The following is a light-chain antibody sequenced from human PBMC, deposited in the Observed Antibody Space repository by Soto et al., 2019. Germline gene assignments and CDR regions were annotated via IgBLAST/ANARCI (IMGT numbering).Light chain of an antibody. CDR1: SSDVGGYKY. Sequence: QSVLTQPASVSGSPGQSITISCTGTSSDVGGYKYVSWYQKHPGKAPKVILFEGSSRPSGVSNRFSGSKSGNTASLTISGLQAEYEADYYCSSYTSTSTLWLFGGGTKLTVL. CDR3: SSYTSTSTLWL. CDR2: EGS. J-gene: IGLJ3*02. V-gene: IGLV2-14*01.